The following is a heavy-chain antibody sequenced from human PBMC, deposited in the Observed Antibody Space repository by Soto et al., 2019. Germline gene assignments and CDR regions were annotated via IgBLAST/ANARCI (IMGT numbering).Heavy chain of an antibody. V-gene: IGHV4-39*01. CDR3: ARHGVDYGDYASYYYYGMDV. CDR1: GGSISSSTYY. D-gene: IGHD4-17*01. CDR2: IYYSGSA. J-gene: IGHJ6*02. Sequence: QVQLQESGPGLVKPSETLSLTCTVSGGSISSSTYYWGWIRQPPGKGLEWIGFIYYSGSAYYNPSLKSRVTISIDTSKNQFSLKLTSVTAADTAVFYRARHGVDYGDYASYYYYGMDVWGRGTTVTISS.